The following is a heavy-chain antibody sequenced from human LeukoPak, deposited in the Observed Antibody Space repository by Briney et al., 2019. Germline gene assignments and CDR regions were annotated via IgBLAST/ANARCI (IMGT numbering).Heavy chain of an antibody. J-gene: IGHJ4*02. D-gene: IGHD3-10*01. CDR2: INEDGSEK. V-gene: IGHV3-7*01. CDR3: ARLFVYGSGAEAFDY. CDR1: AFTFSRYW. Sequence: PGGSLRLSCAASAFTFSRYWTTWVRQAPGKGLEWVANINEDGSEKYYLDSVRGRFTISRDNAKHSLYLQMDSLRAEDTAVYYCARLFVYGSGAEAFDYWGQGALVTVSS.